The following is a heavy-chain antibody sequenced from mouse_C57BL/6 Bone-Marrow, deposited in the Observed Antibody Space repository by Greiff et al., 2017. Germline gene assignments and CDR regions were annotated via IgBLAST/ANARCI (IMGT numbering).Heavy chain of an antibody. J-gene: IGHJ2*01. Sequence: VHVKQSGPVLVKPGASVKMSCKASGYTFTDYYMNWVKQSHGKSLEWIGVINPYNGGTSYNQKFKGKATFTVDKSSITAYMELNSLTSEDSAVYFTVVAFDYWGQGTTLAVSS. CDR1: GYTFTDYY. CDR3: VVAFDY. V-gene: IGHV1-19*01. CDR2: INPYNGGT. D-gene: IGHD1-1*01.